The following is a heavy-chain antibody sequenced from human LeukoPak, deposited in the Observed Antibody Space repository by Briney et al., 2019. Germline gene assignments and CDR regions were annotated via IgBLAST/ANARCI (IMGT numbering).Heavy chain of an antibody. D-gene: IGHD3-3*01. J-gene: IGHJ4*02. V-gene: IGHV4-39*01. CDR1: GGSISSSSYY. CDR2: IYYSGST. CDR3: ARTDYDFWSGSPYYFDY. Sequence: PSETLSLTCTVSGGSISSSSYYWGWIRQPPGKGLEWIGSIYYSGSTYYNPSLKSRVTISVDTSKNQFSLKLSSVTAADTAVYYCARTDYDFWSGSPYYFDYWGQGTLVTASS.